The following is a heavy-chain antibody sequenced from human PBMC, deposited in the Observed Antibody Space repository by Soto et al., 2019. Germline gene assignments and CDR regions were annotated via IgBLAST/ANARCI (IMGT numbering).Heavy chain of an antibody. J-gene: IGHJ4*02. Sequence: QVQLVQSGTEVKMPGASVKVSCKASGYTFTGYYVHWVRQVPGQGLEWMGWINSRTGVTNYAQKFQGWVTMTRDTSISTAYMEVSRLKSDDTAVYYCARDGGEYGDYDYWGQGTLVTVSS. D-gene: IGHD4-17*01. V-gene: IGHV1-2*04. CDR3: ARDGGEYGDYDY. CDR2: INSRTGVT. CDR1: GYTFTGYY.